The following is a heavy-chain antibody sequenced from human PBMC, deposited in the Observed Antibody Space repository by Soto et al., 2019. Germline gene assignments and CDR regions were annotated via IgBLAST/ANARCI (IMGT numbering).Heavy chain of an antibody. CDR2: IIPILGIA. CDR1: GGTFSSYT. D-gene: IGHD3-16*02. V-gene: IGHV1-69*08. CDR3: ARDQDDYIWGSYRYTPRFDY. Sequence: QVQLVQSGAEVKKPGSSVKVSCKASGGTFSSYTISWVRQAPGQGLEWMGRIIPILGIANYAQKFQGRVTINADKSTSTAYMELSSLRSEDTAVYYCARDQDDYIWGSYRYTPRFDYWGQGTLVTVSS. J-gene: IGHJ4*02.